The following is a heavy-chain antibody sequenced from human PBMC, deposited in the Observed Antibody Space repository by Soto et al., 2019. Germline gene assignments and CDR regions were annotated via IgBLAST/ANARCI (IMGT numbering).Heavy chain of an antibody. J-gene: IGHJ5*02. V-gene: IGHV3-23*01. D-gene: IGHD2-15*01. Sequence: EVQLLESGGGLVQPGGSLRLSCAASGFTFSSYAMSWVRQAPGKGLEWVSAISGSGGSTYYADSVKGRFTISRDNSKNTLYLQMNSLRAEDTAVYYCAKDIGLRSGGSSQIITGWFDPWGQGTLVTVSS. CDR2: ISGSGGST. CDR3: AKDIGLRSGGSSQIITGWFDP. CDR1: GFTFSSYA.